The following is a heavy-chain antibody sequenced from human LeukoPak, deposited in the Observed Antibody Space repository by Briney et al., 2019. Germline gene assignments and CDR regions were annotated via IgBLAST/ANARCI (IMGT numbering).Heavy chain of an antibody. J-gene: IGHJ5*02. D-gene: IGHD1-26*01. Sequence: PSETLSLTCTVSGGSISSSSYYWGWIRQPPGKGLEWIGSIYYSGSTYYNPSLKSRITISVDTSKNQFSLKLSSVTAADTAVYYCATTYGSYPNWFGPWGQGTLVTVSS. V-gene: IGHV4-39*07. CDR3: ATTYGSYPNWFGP. CDR1: GGSISSSSYY. CDR2: IYYSGST.